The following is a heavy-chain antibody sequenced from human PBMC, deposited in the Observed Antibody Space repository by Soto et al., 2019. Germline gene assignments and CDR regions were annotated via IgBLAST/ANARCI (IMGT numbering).Heavy chain of an antibody. CDR2: IIPILGIA. J-gene: IGHJ6*02. D-gene: IGHD2-21*02. CDR1: GGTFSSYT. Sequence: QVQLVQSGAEVKKPGSSVKVSCKASGGTFSSYTISWVRQAPGQGLEWMGRIIPILGIANYPQKFQGRVTITADKSTSTAYMELSSLRSEDTAVYYCAREGGNSDYYYYGMDVWGQGTTVTVSS. V-gene: IGHV1-69*08. CDR3: AREGGNSDYYYYGMDV.